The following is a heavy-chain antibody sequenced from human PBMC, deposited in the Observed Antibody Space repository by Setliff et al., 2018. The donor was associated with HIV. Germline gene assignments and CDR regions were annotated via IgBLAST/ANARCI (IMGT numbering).Heavy chain of an antibody. Sequence: TLSLTCAVYGGSFSGYSWSWIRQPQGKGLEWIGYVYYTGKTYYNPSLESRISMSVDTSKNQFSLTLNSLTAADTAIYYCVRGTSAASSWHFDLWGRGIMVTVSS. CDR3: VRGTSAASSWHFDL. CDR2: VYYTGKT. V-gene: IGHV4-34*09. D-gene: IGHD3-10*01. J-gene: IGHJ2*01. CDR1: GGSFSGYS.